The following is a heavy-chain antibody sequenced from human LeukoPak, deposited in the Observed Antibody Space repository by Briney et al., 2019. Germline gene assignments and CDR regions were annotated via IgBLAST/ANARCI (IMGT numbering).Heavy chain of an antibody. CDR1: GGSFSGYY. CDR2: IYYSGST. D-gene: IGHD6-19*01. J-gene: IGHJ3*02. Sequence: PSETLSLTCAVYGGSFSGYYWSWIRQPPGKGLEWIGYIYYSGSTKYNPSLESRVTISIDTSKNHFSLKLSSVTAADTAVYYCARDRSSGWTGVFDIWGRGTMVTGSS. V-gene: IGHV4-59*01. CDR3: ARDRSSGWTGVFDI.